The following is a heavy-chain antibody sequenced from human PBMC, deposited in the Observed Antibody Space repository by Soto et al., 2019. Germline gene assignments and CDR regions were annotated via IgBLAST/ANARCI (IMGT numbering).Heavy chain of an antibody. V-gene: IGHV3-21*01. CDR2: ISSSSSYI. D-gene: IGHD4-17*01. CDR3: AREHGYYVRRRGFDY. Sequence: GGSLRLSCAASGFTFSSYSMNWVRQAPGKGLEWVSSISSSSSYIYYADSVKGRFTISRDNAKNSLYLQMNSLRAEDTAVYYCAREHGYYVRRRGFDYWGQGTLVTVSS. CDR1: GFTFSSYS. J-gene: IGHJ4*02.